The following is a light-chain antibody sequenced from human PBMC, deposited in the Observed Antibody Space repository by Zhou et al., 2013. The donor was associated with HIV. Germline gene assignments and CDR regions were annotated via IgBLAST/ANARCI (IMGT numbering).Light chain of an antibody. J-gene: IGKJ1*01. CDR1: QDISNY. CDR3: QQSYNIPRT. Sequence: DIQMTQSPSSLSASVGDRVTITCQASQDISNYLNWYQQKPGKAPKLLIYDASNLETGVPSRFSGSGSGTDFTFTISSLQPEDIATYYCQQSYNIPRTFGQGTKVEFK. CDR2: DAS. V-gene: IGKV1-33*01.